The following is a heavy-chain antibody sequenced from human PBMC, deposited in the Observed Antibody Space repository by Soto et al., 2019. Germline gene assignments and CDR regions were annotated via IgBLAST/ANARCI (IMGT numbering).Heavy chain of an antibody. V-gene: IGHV1-2*04. CDR1: GYTFTAYY. D-gene: IGHD1-20*01. J-gene: IGHJ6*02. CDR3: ARVLRPGNRPPYKFNAVGGMDV. Sequence: QVQLVQSGAEVQKSGDSVKVSCKASGYTFTAYYIHWVRQAPGQGLEWMGWINPNTGDTNYTQKFQGWVTLTRDTSFSTAYMELSRLTSDDTAVYFCARVLRPGNRPPYKFNAVGGMDVWGQGTTITVS. CDR2: INPNTGDT.